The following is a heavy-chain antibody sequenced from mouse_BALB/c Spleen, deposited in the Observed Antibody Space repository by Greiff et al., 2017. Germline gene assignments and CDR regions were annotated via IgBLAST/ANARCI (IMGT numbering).Heavy chain of an antibody. CDR3: ARALRQYFDV. D-gene: IGHD1-2*01. Sequence: VQLKESGPGLVAPSQTLSITCTVSGFSLTSYGVHWVRQPPGKGLEWLGVIWAGGSTNYNSALMSRLSISKDNSKSQVFLKMNSLQTDDTAMYYCARALRQYFDVWGAGTTVTVSS. V-gene: IGHV2-9*02. CDR2: IWAGGST. J-gene: IGHJ1*01. CDR1: GFSLTSYG.